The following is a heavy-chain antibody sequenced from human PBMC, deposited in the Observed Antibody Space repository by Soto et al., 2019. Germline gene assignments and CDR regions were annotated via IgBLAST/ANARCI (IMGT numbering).Heavy chain of an antibody. Sequence: QVQLVQSGAEVKKPGASVKVSCKASGYTFTSYGISWVRQAPGQGLEWMGWISAYNGNTNYAQKLQGRVTMTTDTSTSTAYMELRSLRSDDTAVYYCARDNPSRQAAAVIWFGGGLDAFDIWGQGTMVTVSS. J-gene: IGHJ3*02. CDR2: ISAYNGNT. D-gene: IGHD6-13*01. CDR3: ARDNPSRQAAAVIWFGGGLDAFDI. CDR1: GYTFTSYG. V-gene: IGHV1-18*01.